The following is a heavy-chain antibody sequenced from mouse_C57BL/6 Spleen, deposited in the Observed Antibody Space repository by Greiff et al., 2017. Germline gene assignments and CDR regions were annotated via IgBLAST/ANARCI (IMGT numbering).Heavy chain of an antibody. CDR3: ARWRERLPHYYAMDY. CDR2: INPNNGGT. D-gene: IGHD2-2*01. J-gene: IGHJ4*01. Sequence: EVQLQQPGPELVKPGASVKMSCKASGYTFTDYNMHWVKQSHGKSLEWIGYINPNNGGTSYNQKFKGKATLTVNKSSSTAYMELRSLTSEDSAVYYCARWRERLPHYYAMDYWGQGTSVTVSS. CDR1: GYTFTDYN. V-gene: IGHV1-22*01.